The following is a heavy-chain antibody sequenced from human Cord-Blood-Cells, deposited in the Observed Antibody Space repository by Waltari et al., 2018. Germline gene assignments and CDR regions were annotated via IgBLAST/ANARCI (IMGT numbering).Heavy chain of an antibody. V-gene: IGHV3-30*04. Sequence: GRTLRLSCAATGFTFSSYAMHWARQDPGKGLEWVAVLSYDGSNKYYADSVKGRFTISRDNSKNTLYLQMNSLRAEDTAVYYCARGSSSWYGMDVWGQGTTVTVSS. J-gene: IGHJ6*02. CDR3: ARGSSSWYGMDV. CDR1: GFTFSSYA. D-gene: IGHD6-13*01. CDR2: LSYDGSNK.